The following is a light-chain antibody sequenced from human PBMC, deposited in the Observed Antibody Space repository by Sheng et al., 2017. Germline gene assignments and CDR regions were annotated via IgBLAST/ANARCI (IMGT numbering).Light chain of an antibody. CDR2: AAS. CDR3: EQYGRSPIT. V-gene: IGKV1-39*01. Sequence: DVQMTQSPSSLSAFIGDRVTITCRASQTIRTYVSWYQQKPGKAPNLLIYAASTLQSGVPSRFSGSGSGTDFTLTISRLEPGDFAVYYCEQYGRSPITFGQGTRLEIK. J-gene: IGKJ5*01. CDR1: QTIRTY.